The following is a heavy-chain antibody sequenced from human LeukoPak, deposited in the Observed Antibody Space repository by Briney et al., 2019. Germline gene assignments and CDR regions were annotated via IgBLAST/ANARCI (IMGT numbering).Heavy chain of an antibody. J-gene: IGHJ5*02. V-gene: IGHV3-23*01. CDR3: AKDIRKFWYYDILTGSLRGHWFDP. Sequence: GGSLRLSCAASGFTFSSHGMSWVRQAPGQGLEWVSAISGSDGSTYYADSVKGRFTISRDNSKNTLYLQMNSLRAEDTAVYYCAKDIRKFWYYDILTGSLRGHWFDPWGQGTLVTVSS. CDR1: GFTFSSHG. D-gene: IGHD3-9*01. CDR2: ISGSDGST.